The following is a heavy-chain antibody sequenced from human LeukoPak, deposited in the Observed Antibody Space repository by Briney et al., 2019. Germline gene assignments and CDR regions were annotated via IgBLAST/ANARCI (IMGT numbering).Heavy chain of an antibody. D-gene: IGHD3-10*01. CDR3: ASQASYGSGTTL. Sequence: GGSLRLSCAASGFTFSSYALSWVRQAPGKGLEWVSAISGSGGSTYYADSVKGRFTISRDNAKNSLYLQMNSLRAEDTAVYYCASQASYGSGTTLWGQGTLVTVSS. CDR2: ISGSGGST. CDR1: GFTFSSYA. J-gene: IGHJ4*02. V-gene: IGHV3-23*01.